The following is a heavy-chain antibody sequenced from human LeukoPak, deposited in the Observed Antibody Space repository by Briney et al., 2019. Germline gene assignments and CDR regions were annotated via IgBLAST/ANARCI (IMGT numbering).Heavy chain of an antibody. CDR2: IYYSGST. D-gene: IGHD5-18*01. CDR3: AREAMYSYGNNFDY. V-gene: IGHV4-59*01. CDR1: GGSFSGYY. J-gene: IGHJ4*02. Sequence: SETLSLTCAVYGGSFSGYYWSWIRQPPGKGLECIGYIYYSGSTNYNPSLKSRVTISVDTSKNQFSLKLSSVTAADTAVYHCAREAMYSYGNNFDYWGQGTLVTVSS.